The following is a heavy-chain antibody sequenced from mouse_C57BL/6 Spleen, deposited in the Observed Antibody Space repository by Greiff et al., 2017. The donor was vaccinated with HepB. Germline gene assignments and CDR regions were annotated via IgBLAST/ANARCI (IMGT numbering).Heavy chain of an antibody. Sequence: VHVKQSGPELVKPGASVKMSCKASGYTFTDYNMHWVKQSHGKSLEWIGYINPNNGGTSYNQKFKGKATLTVNKSSSTAYMELRSLTSEDSAVYYCAIWDYDGPWFAYWGQGTLVTVSA. V-gene: IGHV1-22*01. CDR2: INPNNGGT. D-gene: IGHD2-4*01. CDR3: AIWDYDGPWFAY. J-gene: IGHJ3*01. CDR1: GYTFTDYN.